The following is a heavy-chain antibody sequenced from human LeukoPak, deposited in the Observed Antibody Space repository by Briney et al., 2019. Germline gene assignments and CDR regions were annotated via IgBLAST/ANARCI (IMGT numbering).Heavy chain of an antibody. CDR3: ARYQGYFDY. V-gene: IGHV4-30-2*01. J-gene: IGHJ4*02. CDR1: GGSISSGGYS. Sequence: PSETLSLTCAVSGGSISSGGYSWSWIRQPPGKGLEWIRYIYHSGSTYYNPSLKSRVTISVDRSKNQFSLKLSSVTAADTAVYYCARYQGYFDYWGQGTLVTVSS. D-gene: IGHD2-2*01. CDR2: IYHSGST.